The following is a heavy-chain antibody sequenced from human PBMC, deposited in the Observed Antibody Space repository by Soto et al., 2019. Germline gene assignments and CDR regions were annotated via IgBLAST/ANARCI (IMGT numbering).Heavy chain of an antibody. CDR2: IRSKTDGGTT. Sequence: EVQLVESGGGLVEPGVSLRLSCAASGITCSNAWMNWVRKAPGKGLEYIGRIRSKTDGGTTEYAAPVEGRFTVSRDDSKNTLYLQMSGLKTEDTAVYYCTTTRPGTNVFDNWGQGTLVTVSS. V-gene: IGHV3-15*01. CDR1: GITCSNAW. CDR3: TTTRPGTNVFDN. J-gene: IGHJ3*02. D-gene: IGHD6-13*01.